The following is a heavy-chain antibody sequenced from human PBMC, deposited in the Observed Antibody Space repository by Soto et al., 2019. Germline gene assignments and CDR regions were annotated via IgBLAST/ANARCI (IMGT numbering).Heavy chain of an antibody. V-gene: IGHV4-30-2*01. CDR3: ARRETQGPIDY. D-gene: IGHD1-26*01. Sequence: SETLSLTCAVSGGSISSGGYSWSWIRQPPGKGLEWIGYIYYSGTTYYNPSLKSRVTMSVDTAKNQFSLKLTSVTAVDTAVYYCARRETQGPIDYWGQGTLVTVSS. CDR1: GGSISSGGYS. J-gene: IGHJ4*02. CDR2: IYYSGTT.